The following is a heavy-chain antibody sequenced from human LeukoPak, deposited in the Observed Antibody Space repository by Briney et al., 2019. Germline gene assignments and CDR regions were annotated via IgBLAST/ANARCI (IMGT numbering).Heavy chain of an antibody. CDR1: GGSISSYY. D-gene: IGHD3-3*01. V-gene: IGHV4-59*12. CDR2: IYYSGST. Sequence: KPSETLSLTCTASGGSISSYYWSWIRQPPGKGLEWIGYIYYSGSTNYNPSLKSRVTISVDTSKNQFSLKLNSVTAADTAVYFCAKNGQSGFSFDPWGQGTLVTVSS. CDR3: AKNGQSGFSFDP. J-gene: IGHJ5*02.